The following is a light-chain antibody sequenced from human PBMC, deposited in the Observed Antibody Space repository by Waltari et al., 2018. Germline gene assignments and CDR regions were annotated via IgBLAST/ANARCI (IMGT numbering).Light chain of an antibody. V-gene: IGKV3-11*01. CDR1: QSVSSY. CDR3: QQRSNWPYT. CDR2: DAS. J-gene: IGKJ2*01. Sequence: EIVLTQSPATLSLSPAERATLSCRASQSVSSYLAWYQQKPGQAPRLLIYDASNRATGIPARFSGSGSGTDFTLNISSLEPEDFAVYYCQQRSNWPYTFGQGTKLEIK.